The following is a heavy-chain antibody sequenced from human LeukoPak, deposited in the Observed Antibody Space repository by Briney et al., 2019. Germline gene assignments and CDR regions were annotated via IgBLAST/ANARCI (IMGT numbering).Heavy chain of an antibody. CDR2: IGTAGDI. D-gene: IGHD1-26*01. CDR3: ARERQWELLDA. V-gene: IGHV3-13*01. Sequence: GESLRLSCAASGFTVSGYDMHWVRQATGKGLEWVSGIGTAGDIYYPGSVKGRFTISRENAKNSLYLQVNSLRAGDTAVYYCARERQWELLDAWGKGTTVTISS. CDR1: GFTVSGYD. J-gene: IGHJ6*04.